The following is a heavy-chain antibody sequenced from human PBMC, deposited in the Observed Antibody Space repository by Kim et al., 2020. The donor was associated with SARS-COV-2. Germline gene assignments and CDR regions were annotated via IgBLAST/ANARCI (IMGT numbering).Heavy chain of an antibody. J-gene: IGHJ4*02. CDR3: ARGAISGVPILVY. V-gene: IGHV4-34*01. D-gene: IGHD3-3*01. Sequence: SETLSLTCAVYGGSFSNYYWSWIRQSPGKGLEWIGEINHRGNTNYNPSLESRVTVSADTSKNKLSLKLTSVTAADTALYYCARGAISGVPILVYWGQGTL. CDR1: GGSFSNYY. CDR2: INHRGNT.